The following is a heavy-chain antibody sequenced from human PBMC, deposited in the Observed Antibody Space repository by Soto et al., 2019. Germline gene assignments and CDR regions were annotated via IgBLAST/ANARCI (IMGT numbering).Heavy chain of an antibody. Sequence: EVQLVESGGGLVQPGGSLRLSCAASGFTFSLYSMSWVRQAPGKGLEWVSYISRSSTGIHYADSVKGRFTISRDDATNSMQPQMNRLRGGGTAAHRCARAVTSGLDVSGQGTTVSISS. D-gene: IGHD6-19*01. CDR2: ISRSSTGI. J-gene: IGHJ6*02. CDR3: ARAVTSGLDV. V-gene: IGHV3-48*04. CDR1: GFTFSLYS.